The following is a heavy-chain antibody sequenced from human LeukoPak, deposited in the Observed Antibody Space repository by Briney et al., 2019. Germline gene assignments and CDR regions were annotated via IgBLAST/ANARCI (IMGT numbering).Heavy chain of an antibody. CDR1: GFTFSTYA. D-gene: IGHD2-2*01. Sequence: GGSLRLSCAASGFTFSTYAMSWVRQAPGKGLEWVSAISGSSGSTYYADSVKGRFTISRDNSKNTLYLQMNSLRAEDTAVYYCAKDSRYCSSTSCYFDYWGQGTLVTASS. J-gene: IGHJ4*02. CDR3: AKDSRYCSSTSCYFDY. CDR2: ISGSSGST. V-gene: IGHV3-23*01.